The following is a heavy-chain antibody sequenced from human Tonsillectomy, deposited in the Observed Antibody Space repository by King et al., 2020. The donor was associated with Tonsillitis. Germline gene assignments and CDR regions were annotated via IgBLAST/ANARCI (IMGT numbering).Heavy chain of an antibody. V-gene: IGHV3-7*01. CDR3: ARDSGYYDFWSCHYNNYYQGMDV. D-gene: IGHD3-3*01. J-gene: IGHJ6*02. CDR2: IKPDGSEK. CDR1: GFIFSSYW. Sequence: VQLVESGGGLVQPGGSLRLSCAASGFIFSSYWMTWVRQAPGKGLEWVANIKPDGSEKYYVDSVKGRFTISRDNAKNSLFLQMNDLRAEDTAVYYCARDSGYYDFWSCHYNNYYQGMDVWGQGTTVTVSS.